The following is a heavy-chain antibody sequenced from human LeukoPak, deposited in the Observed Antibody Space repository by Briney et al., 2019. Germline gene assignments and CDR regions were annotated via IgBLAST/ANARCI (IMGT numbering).Heavy chain of an antibody. Sequence: SETLSLTCTVSGGSISSGDYYWSWIRQPPGKGLEWIGYIYYSGSTYYNPSLKSRVTISVDTSKNQFSLKLSSVTAADTAVYYCARGPSNREYMIVVPRAFDIWGQGTMVTVSS. V-gene: IGHV4-30-4*01. CDR2: IYYSGST. CDR1: GGSISSGDYY. CDR3: ARGPSNREYMIVVPRAFDI. J-gene: IGHJ3*02. D-gene: IGHD3-22*01.